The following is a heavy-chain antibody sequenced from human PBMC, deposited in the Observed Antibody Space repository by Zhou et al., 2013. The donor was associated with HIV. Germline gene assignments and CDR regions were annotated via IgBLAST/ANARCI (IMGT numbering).Heavy chain of an antibody. CDR3: ARHAIAAAGDAFDI. J-gene: IGHJ3*02. CDR1: GGTFSSYA. CDR2: IIPILGIA. Sequence: QVQLVQSGAEVKKPGSSVKVSCKASGGTFSSYAISWVRQAPGQGLEWMGRIIPILGIANYAQKFQGRVTITADKSTSTAYMELSSLRSEDTAVYYCARHAIAAAGDAFDIWGQGTMVTVSS. V-gene: IGHV1-69*04. D-gene: IGHD6-13*01.